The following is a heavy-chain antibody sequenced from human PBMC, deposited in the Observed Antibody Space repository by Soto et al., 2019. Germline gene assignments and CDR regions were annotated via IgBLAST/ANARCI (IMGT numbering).Heavy chain of an antibody. CDR1: GGSFTGYY. J-gene: IGHJ4*02. Sequence: QVQLQQWGAGLLKPSETLSLTCAVYGGSFTGYYWTWIRQPPATGLEWIGEINHSGSTNYNPSLKSRVNIAVDTSKMPFSLTLTSVTAADTAVYFCARDKITGLCDYWGQGTLVSVSS. D-gene: IGHD2-8*02. V-gene: IGHV4-34*01. CDR3: ARDKITGLCDY. CDR2: INHSGST.